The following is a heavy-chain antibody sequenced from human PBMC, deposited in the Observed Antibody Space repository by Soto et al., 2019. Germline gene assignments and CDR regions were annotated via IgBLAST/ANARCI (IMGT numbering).Heavy chain of an antibody. CDR3: ARGYGSLRP. J-gene: IGHJ5*02. CDR1: VDSVSSNSAA. Sequence: SQTLSLTCVISVDSVSSNSAAWNWIRLSPSRGLEWLGRTYYRSKLYSVYAPSAKSRITINPDTSKNQFSLQLNSVTPDDTAIYYCARGYGSLRPWGQGTMVTVSS. D-gene: IGHD3-16*01. CDR2: TYYRSKLYS. V-gene: IGHV6-1*01.